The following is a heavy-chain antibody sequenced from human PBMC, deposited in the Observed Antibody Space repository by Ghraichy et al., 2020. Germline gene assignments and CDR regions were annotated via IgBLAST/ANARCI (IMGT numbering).Heavy chain of an antibody. CDR2: ITSSGRNI. V-gene: IGHV3-48*02. CDR1: GFTFSGYS. Sequence: SCVGSGFTFSGYSMNWVRQSPGKGLEWVSYITSSGRNIFYADSVKGRFTISRDNAQNSLYLQMNSLRDEDTAVYYCARGSRVVRFYYYDGMDVWGQGTTVTVSS. CDR3: ARGSRVVRFYYYDGMDV. D-gene: IGHD4-23*01. J-gene: IGHJ6*02.